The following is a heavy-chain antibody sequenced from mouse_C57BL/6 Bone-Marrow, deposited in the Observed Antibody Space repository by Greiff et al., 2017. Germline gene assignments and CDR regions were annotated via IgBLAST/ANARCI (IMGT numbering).Heavy chain of an antibody. CDR3: ARGTTVVATRAMDG. D-gene: IGHD1-1*01. CDR2: INPSNGGT. J-gene: IGHJ4*01. Sequence: VQLQQPGTELVKPGASVKLSCKASGYTFTSYWMHWVKQRPGQGLEWIGNINPSNGGTNYNEKFKGKATLTVDKSSSTAYVQLSSLTSEDAAVYYCARGTTVVATRAMDGWGQGTSVTVSS. CDR1: GYTFTSYW. V-gene: IGHV1-53*01.